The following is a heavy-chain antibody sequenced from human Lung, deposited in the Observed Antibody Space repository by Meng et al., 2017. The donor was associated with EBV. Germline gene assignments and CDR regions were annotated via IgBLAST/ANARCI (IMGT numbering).Heavy chain of an antibody. D-gene: IGHD2-21*01. V-gene: IGHV4-34*01. J-gene: IGHJ4*02. CDR3: AREPDSLGY. CDR1: GGSFSGYY. CDR2: INHSGST. Sequence: QGQVQEWGAGRLKPRETLSLTCAVYGGSFSGYYWSWIRQPPGKGLEWIGEINHSGSTNYNPSLKSRVTISVDTSKNQFSLKLSSVTAADTAVYYCAREPDSLGYWGQGTLVTVSS.